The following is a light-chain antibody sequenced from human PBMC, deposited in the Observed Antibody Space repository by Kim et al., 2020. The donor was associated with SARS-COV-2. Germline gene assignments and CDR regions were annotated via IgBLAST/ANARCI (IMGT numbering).Light chain of an antibody. CDR2: DAS. CDR1: QSVKTN. Sequence: VLTQSPATQSLSPGERAILSCRASQSVKTNLAWYQQKPGQAPRLLIDDASNRAAGIPARFSGSGSGTDFTLTISSLEPEDFAIYYCQQRNSWPLTFGGGTKLEIK. CDR3: QQRNSWPLT. V-gene: IGKV3-11*01. J-gene: IGKJ4*01.